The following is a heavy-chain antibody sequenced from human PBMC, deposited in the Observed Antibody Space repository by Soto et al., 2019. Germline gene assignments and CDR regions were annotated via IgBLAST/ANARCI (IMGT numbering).Heavy chain of an antibody. CDR2: ISGSGGTT. Sequence: EVQLLESGGGLVQPGGSQRLSCAASGFTFSSYAMSCVRQAPGKGLEWVSLISGSGGTTYYADSVKGRFTISRDNSKNTLYLQMNSLRAEDTAVYYCAKRSAVTSSYYFDYWGQGSLVTVSS. D-gene: IGHD4-17*01. V-gene: IGHV3-23*01. CDR1: GFTFSSYA. CDR3: AKRSAVTSSYYFDY. J-gene: IGHJ4*02.